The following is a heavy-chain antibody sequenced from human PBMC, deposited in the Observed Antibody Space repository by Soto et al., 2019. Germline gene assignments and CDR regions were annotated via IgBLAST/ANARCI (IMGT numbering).Heavy chain of an antibody. CDR2: IIPLFGTA. J-gene: IGHJ4*02. D-gene: IGHD3-10*01. V-gene: IGHV1-69*01. CDR1: GVTFSSET. CDR3: ATELGENPASPFDA. Sequence: QVQLVQSGADVKKPGSSVKVSCQASGVTFSSETLGWVRQAPGQGLEWVGGIIPLFGTASYAQKFQGRVTITADESTSTVYMEWGSLRSDDTAVYFCATELGENPASPFDAWGQGTLVTVSS.